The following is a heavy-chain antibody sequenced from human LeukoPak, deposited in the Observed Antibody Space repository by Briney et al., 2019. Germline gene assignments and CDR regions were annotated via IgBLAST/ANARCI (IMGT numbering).Heavy chain of an antibody. D-gene: IGHD6-13*01. Sequence: GESLKISCKGSGYSFTSYWIGWVRQMPGKGLEWMGIIYPGDSDTRYSPSFQGQVTISADKSISTAYLQWSSLKASDTAMYYCARLSYYYSSSHNWFDPWGQGTLVTVSS. CDR1: GYSFTSYW. V-gene: IGHV5-51*01. J-gene: IGHJ5*02. CDR3: ARLSYYYSSSHNWFDP. CDR2: IYPGDSDT.